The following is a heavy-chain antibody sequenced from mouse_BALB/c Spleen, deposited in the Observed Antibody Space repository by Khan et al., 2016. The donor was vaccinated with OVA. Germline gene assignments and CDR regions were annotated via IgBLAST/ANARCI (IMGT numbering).Heavy chain of an antibody. CDR3: ARGGAAYYRNDGGAMDY. Sequence: QIQLVQSGPELKKPGETVRISCKASGYTFTTAGMQWVQKMPGKGLKWIGWINTHSGVPKYAEDFKGRSAFSLDTSASTAYLQITNLKNEDTATYFCARGGAAYYRNDGGAMDYWGQGTSVTVSS. CDR1: GYTFTTAG. J-gene: IGHJ4*01. CDR2: INTHSGVP. D-gene: IGHD2-14*01. V-gene: IGHV9-4*02.